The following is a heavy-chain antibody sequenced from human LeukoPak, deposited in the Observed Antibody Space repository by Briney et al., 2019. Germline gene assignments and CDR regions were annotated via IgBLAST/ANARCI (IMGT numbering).Heavy chain of an antibody. CDR1: GFSFSKYA. CDR2: ISKDGSMR. Sequence: PGRSLRLSCAASGFSFSKYAMDWVRQAPGKGLEWVAIISKDGSMRYYADSVKGRFTVSRDNSNNTLSLQINSLKSEDTAVYYCAGEKFDIWGQGTMVTVSA. CDR3: AGEKFDI. J-gene: IGHJ3*02. V-gene: IGHV3-30*04.